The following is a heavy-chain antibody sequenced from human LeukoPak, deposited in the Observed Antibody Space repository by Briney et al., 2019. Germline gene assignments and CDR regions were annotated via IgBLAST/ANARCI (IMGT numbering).Heavy chain of an antibody. J-gene: IGHJ4*02. CDR3: AKTVSGSYSYQGGDY. CDR2: IWCDGSNK. D-gene: IGHD3-16*02. Sequence: GGSLRLSCAASGFTFSSYGMHWVRQAPGKGLEWVAVIWCDGSNKYYADSVKGRFTISRDNSKNTLYLQMNSLRAEDTAVYYCAKTVSGSYSYQGGDYWGQGTLVTVSS. CDR1: GFTFSSYG. V-gene: IGHV3-33*06.